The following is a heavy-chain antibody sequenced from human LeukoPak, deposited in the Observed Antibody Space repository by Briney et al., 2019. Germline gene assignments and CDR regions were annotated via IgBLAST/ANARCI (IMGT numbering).Heavy chain of an antibody. Sequence: AGGSLRLSCAASGFTVSSNYMSWVRQAPGKGLEWVSVIYSGGITYYSDSVKGRFTISRDNSKNPLYLQMTTLRAEDTAVYYCARVIPPSPKILWFGELVGWFDPWGQGTLVTVSS. CDR2: IYSGGIT. D-gene: IGHD3-10*01. CDR3: ARVIPPSPKILWFGELVGWFDP. V-gene: IGHV3-53*01. CDR1: GFTVSSNY. J-gene: IGHJ5*02.